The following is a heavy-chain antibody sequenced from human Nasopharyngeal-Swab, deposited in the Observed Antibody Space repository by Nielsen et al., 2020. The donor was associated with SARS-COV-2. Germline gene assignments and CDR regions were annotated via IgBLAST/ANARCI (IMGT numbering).Heavy chain of an antibody. Sequence: SETLSLTYTVSGGSISSSSYYWGWIRKPQGKGREWIGRIYYSGRTYSNPSLKSRVPISVDTSKNQFSLKLSSVTAADTAVYYCARERGRGGIWNYYYYYMDVWGKGTTVTVSS. V-gene: IGHV4-39*07. J-gene: IGHJ6*03. CDR3: ARERGRGGIWNYYYYYMDV. D-gene: IGHD3-10*01. CDR2: IYYSGRT. CDR1: GGSISSSSYY.